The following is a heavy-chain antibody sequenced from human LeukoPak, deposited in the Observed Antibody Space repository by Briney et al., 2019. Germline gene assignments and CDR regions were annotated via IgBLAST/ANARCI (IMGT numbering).Heavy chain of an antibody. V-gene: IGHV3-9*01. CDR3: TRDSLLNSGSHFFDY. CDR1: GFTFVDYG. CDR2: IRWSSGTI. J-gene: IGHJ4*02. Sequence: GGSLRLSCAASGFTFVDYGMHWVRQAPGKGLEWVSGIRWSSGTIGYADSVKGRFIISRDNAKNSLYLQMNSLRAEDTALYYCTRDSLLNSGSHFFDYWGQGTLVAVSS. D-gene: IGHD3-22*01.